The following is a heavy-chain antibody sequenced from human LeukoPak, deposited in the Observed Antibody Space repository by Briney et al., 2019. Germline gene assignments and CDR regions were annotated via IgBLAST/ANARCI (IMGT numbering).Heavy chain of an antibody. CDR1: GFTFSNAW. CDR2: VKSKTDGGTT. Sequence: PGGSVRLSYAASGFTFSNAWMRWARQAAGRGLEWVGRVKSKTDGGTTNYAAPVKGRFTISRDDSTNTLSLQMNSLKTEDRAVYCSTTAPLHIVVVPAPILSSGYYYGMDIWGKGTTVTVSS. J-gene: IGHJ6*04. D-gene: IGHD2-2*01. V-gene: IGHV3-15*01. CDR3: TTAPLHIVVVPAPILSSGYYYGMDI.